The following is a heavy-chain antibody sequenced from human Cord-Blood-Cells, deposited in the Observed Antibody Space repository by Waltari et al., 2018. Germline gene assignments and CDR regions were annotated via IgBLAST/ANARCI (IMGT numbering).Heavy chain of an antibody. D-gene: IGHD5-12*01. J-gene: IGHJ4*02. V-gene: IGHV3-9*01. CDR3: AKERLDGGYY. Sequence: EVLLVESGGGLVQPGRSLRLACGASGFTIDDYAMHWVGQAPGKGLEWVSGISWNSGSIGYADSVKGRFTISRDNAKNSLYLQMNSLRAEDTALYYCAKERLDGGYYWGQGTLVTVSS. CDR1: GFTIDDYA. CDR2: ISWNSGSI.